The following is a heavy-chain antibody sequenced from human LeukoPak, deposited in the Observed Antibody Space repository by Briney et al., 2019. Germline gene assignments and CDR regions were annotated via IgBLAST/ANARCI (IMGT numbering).Heavy chain of an antibody. D-gene: IGHD6-19*01. CDR2: MNPNSGNT. V-gene: IGHV1-8*01. CDR3: ARGRGSGHKENWFDP. CDR1: GYTFTTYD. J-gene: IGHJ5*02. Sequence: ASVNVSCKASGYTFTTYDINWVRQAPGQGLEWMGWMNPNSGNTGYTQKFQGRVTITRNSSISTAYMELSSLRSEDTAVYYCARGRGSGHKENWFDPWGQGTLVTVSS.